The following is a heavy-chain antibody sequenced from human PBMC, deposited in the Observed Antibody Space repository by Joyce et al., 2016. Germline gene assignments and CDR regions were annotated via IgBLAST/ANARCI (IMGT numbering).Heavy chain of an antibody. CDR3: ARYCSGGNCYSNWFDP. CDR1: GGSISSRSNF. D-gene: IGHD2-15*01. CDR2: IYYRGAT. J-gene: IGHJ5*02. V-gene: IGHV4-39*01. Sequence: HLQLQESGTGLVWHSETLSLICTVSGGSISSRSNFWGWIRQSPEKGLEWIGSIYYRGATYYNPSLKNRVAISIYTSKNQFARRLNTVPAADTAAYYSARYCSGGNCYSNWFDPWCQGTQITVSS.